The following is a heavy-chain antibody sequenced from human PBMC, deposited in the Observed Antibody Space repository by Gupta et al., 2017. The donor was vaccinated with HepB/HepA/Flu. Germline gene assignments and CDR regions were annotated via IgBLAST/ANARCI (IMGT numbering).Heavy chain of an antibody. V-gene: IGHV1-69*06. CDR2: IIPIFGTA. J-gene: IGHJ6*03. Sequence: QVQLVQSGAEVKKSGSSVKVSCKASGGTFSSYAISWVRQAPGQGLEWMGGIIPIFGTANYAQKFQGRVTITADKSTSTAYMELSSLRSEDTAVYYCARSQKSYDFWSGYSYMDVWGKGTTVTVSS. D-gene: IGHD3-3*01. CDR3: ARSQKSYDFWSGYSYMDV. CDR1: GGTFSSYA.